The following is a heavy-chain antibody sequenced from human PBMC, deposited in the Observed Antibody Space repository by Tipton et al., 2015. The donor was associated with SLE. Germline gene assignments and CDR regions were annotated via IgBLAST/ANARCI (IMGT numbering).Heavy chain of an antibody. Sequence: TLSLTCTVSGVSISSRTYYWGWIRQPPGKGLEWIGSMYYSGNTYYNPSLKTRVTISVDTSKNQFSLKLSSVTAADTAVYYCARLSGNAFDIWGQGTMVTVSS. CDR2: MYYSGNT. CDR1: GVSISSRTYY. J-gene: IGHJ3*02. D-gene: IGHD1-26*01. V-gene: IGHV4-39*01. CDR3: ARLSGNAFDI.